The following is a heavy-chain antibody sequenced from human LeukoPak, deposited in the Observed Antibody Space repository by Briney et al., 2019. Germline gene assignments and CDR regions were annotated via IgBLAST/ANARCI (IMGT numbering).Heavy chain of an antibody. CDR1: GFTFSTYS. J-gene: IGHJ5*02. D-gene: IGHD2-2*02. CDR2: IRSSGSTT. Sequence: GGSLRLSCAASGFTFSTYSMNWVRQAPGEGPEWISYIRSSGSTTYYADSVKGRFTISRDNAKNSLYLQMNSLRAEDTAVYYCARGDCSSTSCYTKHNWFDPWGQGTLVTVSS. CDR3: ARGDCSSTSCYTKHNWFDP. V-gene: IGHV3-48*04.